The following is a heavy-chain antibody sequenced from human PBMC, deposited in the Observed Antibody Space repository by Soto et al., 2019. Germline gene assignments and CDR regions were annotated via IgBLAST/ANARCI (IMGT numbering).Heavy chain of an antibody. CDR2: INPNGGST. CDR1: GYTFTNYH. J-gene: IGHJ4*02. CDR3: ALPKNTLGWYNF. Sequence: QVQVVKSGAEVKKPGASVKVSCKTSGYTFTNYHVHWVRQVPGQGLEWMGAINPNGGSTTYAQHLQGRVNMTSDSSTSTVYLEMGSLRSDDSDVYYCALPKNTLGWYNFWGQGTLVTVS. D-gene: IGHD6-19*01. V-gene: IGHV1-46*01.